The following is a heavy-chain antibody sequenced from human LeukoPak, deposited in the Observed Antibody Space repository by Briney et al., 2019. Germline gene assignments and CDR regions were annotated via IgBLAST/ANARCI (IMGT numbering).Heavy chain of an antibody. CDR3: ARVPKYFDL. J-gene: IGHJ2*01. Sequence: PGGSLRLSCAVSGFIFTNVWMNWVRQAPGKGLEWIGEINHRGSTNYNPSLKSRVTISVDTSKNQFSLKLSSVTAADTAVYYCARVPKYFDLWGRGTLVTVSS. CDR2: INHRGST. CDR1: GFIFTNVW. V-gene: IGHV4-4*02.